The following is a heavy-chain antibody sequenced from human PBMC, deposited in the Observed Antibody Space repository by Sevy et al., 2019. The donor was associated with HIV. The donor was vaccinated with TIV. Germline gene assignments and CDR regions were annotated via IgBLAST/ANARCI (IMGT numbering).Heavy chain of an antibody. CDR3: ARHRIEHYYDSSGYSPGAFDI. CDR2: IYYSGST. D-gene: IGHD3-22*01. V-gene: IGHV4-39*01. CDR1: GGSISSSSYY. Sequence: SETLSLTCTVSGGSISSSSYYWGWIRQPPGKGLEWIGSIYYSGSTYYNPSLKSRVTISVDTSKNPFSLKLSSVTAADTAVYYCARHRIEHYYDSSGYSPGAFDIWGQGTMVTVSS. J-gene: IGHJ3*02.